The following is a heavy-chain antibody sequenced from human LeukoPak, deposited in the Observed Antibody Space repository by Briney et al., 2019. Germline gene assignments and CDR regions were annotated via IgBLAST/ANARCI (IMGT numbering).Heavy chain of an antibody. J-gene: IGHJ5*02. D-gene: IGHD2-2*01. Sequence: SVKASSKASRGTVSSYAISCVRHAPGQGLEWSGGIIPIFGTADDAQKFQGRVTITATESPSTAYMELSSLRSEDTAVYYCAREVTGRYCSSTSCHWRAWFDPWGQGTLVTVSS. CDR3: AREVTGRYCSSTSCHWRAWFDP. CDR2: IIPIFGTA. V-gene: IGHV1-69*13. CDR1: RGTVSSYA.